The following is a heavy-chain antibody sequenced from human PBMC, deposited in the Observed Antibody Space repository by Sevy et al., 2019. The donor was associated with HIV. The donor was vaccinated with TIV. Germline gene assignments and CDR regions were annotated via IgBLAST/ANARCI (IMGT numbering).Heavy chain of an antibody. CDR2: ISGSGDTT. J-gene: IGHJ5*02. CDR1: GVTFSSYA. CDR3: ARVGGWEVGSLDNWFDP. Sequence: GGSLRLSCAASGVTFSSYAMSWVRQAPEKRLEWVSTISGSGDTTYYAASVKGRFTISSDNSENTLYLQMNSLRAEDTAVYYCARVGGWEVGSLDNWFDPWGQGILVTVSS. D-gene: IGHD1-26*01. V-gene: IGHV3-23*01.